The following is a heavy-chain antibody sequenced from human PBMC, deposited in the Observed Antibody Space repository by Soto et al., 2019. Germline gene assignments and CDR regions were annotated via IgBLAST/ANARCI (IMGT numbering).Heavy chain of an antibody. CDR1: GFTFSNYA. J-gene: IGHJ4*02. CDR3: AKGWYFDY. Sequence: QPGGSVRLSXAASGFTFSNYAMSWVRQAPGKGLEWVSAISGSAGSTYYADSVKGRFTISRSNSKNTLFLQMNSLRAEDTALYYCAKGWYFDYWGQGTLVTVSS. V-gene: IGHV3-23*01. CDR2: ISGSAGST. D-gene: IGHD2-15*01.